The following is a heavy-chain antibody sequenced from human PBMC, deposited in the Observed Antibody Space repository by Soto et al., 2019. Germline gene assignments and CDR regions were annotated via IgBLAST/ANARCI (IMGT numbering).Heavy chain of an antibody. CDR1: GDSISSYY. CDR2: IYHSGSA. D-gene: IGHD5-18*01. CDR3: ARGGAYSFGYLFDY. Sequence: SETLSLTCTVSGDSISSYYWSWIRQPPGKGLEWIGYIYHSGSAKYNPSLKSRVSMSIDTSNSQFSLKLSSVTAADTAVYFCARGGAYSFGYLFDYWGLGTLVTVS. J-gene: IGHJ4*02. V-gene: IGHV4-59*01.